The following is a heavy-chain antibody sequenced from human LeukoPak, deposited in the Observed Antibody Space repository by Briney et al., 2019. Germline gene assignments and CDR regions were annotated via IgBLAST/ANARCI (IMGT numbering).Heavy chain of an antibody. CDR2: IKEDGTYT. D-gene: IGHD3-9*01. CDR1: GFSLSKYW. CDR3: ARDFDMGITPGDDFDF. J-gene: IGHJ4*02. Sequence: GGSLRLSCAASGFSLSKYWMHWVRQTPGEGLVWVARIKEDGTYTSYADSVKGRFTISRDNARNTVFLQMNSLRAEETAVYYCARDFDMGITPGDDFDFWGQGTLVTVSS. V-gene: IGHV3-74*01.